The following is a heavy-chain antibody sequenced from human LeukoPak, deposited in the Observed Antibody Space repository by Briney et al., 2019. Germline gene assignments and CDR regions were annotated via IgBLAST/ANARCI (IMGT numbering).Heavy chain of an antibody. CDR1: GFTFGDYA. CDR3: TRDLHTWEQLFDY. Sequence: GGSLRLSCTASGFTFGDYAMSCVRQAPGKGLEWVGFIRSKAYGGTTEYAASVKGRFTISRDDSKSIAYLQMNSLKTEDTAVYYCTRDLHTWEQLFDYWGQGTLVTVSS. CDR2: IRSKAYGGTT. J-gene: IGHJ4*02. V-gene: IGHV3-49*04. D-gene: IGHD1-26*01.